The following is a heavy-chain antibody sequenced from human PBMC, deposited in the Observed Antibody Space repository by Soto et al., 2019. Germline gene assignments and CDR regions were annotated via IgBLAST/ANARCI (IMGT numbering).Heavy chain of an antibody. CDR3: ARAPIDGGELLNWYFDL. CDR2: INAGNGNT. CDR1: GYTFTSYA. D-gene: IGHD1-26*01. Sequence: QVQLVQSGAEVKKPGASVKVSCKASGYTFTSYAMHWVRQAPGQRLEWMGWINAGNGNTKYSQKFQGRVTITRDTSARTAYMELSSLRSDDTAVYYCARAPIDGGELLNWYFDLWGRGTLVIVSS. J-gene: IGHJ2*01. V-gene: IGHV1-3*01.